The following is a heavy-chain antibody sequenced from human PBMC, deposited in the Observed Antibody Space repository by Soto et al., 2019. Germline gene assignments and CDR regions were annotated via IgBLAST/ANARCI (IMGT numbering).Heavy chain of an antibody. D-gene: IGHD3-10*01. CDR1: GFTFSSYS. Sequence: GGSLRLSCAASGFTFSSYSMNWVRQAPGKGLEWVSSISSSSSYIYYADSVKGRFTISGDNDKNSLYLQMNSLRAEDTAVYYCARVPKYYYGSGDPFYYFDYWGQGTLVTVSS. J-gene: IGHJ4*02. V-gene: IGHV3-21*01. CDR3: ARVPKYYYGSGDPFYYFDY. CDR2: ISSSSSYI.